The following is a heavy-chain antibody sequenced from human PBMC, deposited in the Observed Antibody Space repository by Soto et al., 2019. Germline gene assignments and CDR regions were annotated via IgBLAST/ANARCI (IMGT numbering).Heavy chain of an antibody. J-gene: IGHJ3*02. CDR3: ARAHGSGRGAFDI. D-gene: IGHD3-10*01. V-gene: IGHV4-30-2*01. Sequence: QLQLQESGSGLVKPSQTLSLTCAVSGGSISSGGYSWSWIRQPPGKGLEWIGYIYHSGSTYYNPSLKSRVTISVDRSKNQSSLKLSSVTAADTAVYYCARAHGSGRGAFDIWGQGTMVTVSS. CDR2: IYHSGST. CDR1: GGSISSGGYS.